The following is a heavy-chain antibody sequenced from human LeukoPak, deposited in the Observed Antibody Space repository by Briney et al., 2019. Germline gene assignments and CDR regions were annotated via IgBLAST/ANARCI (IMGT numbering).Heavy chain of an antibody. CDR1: GFTFDDYA. CDR2: ISWNSGSI. J-gene: IGHJ5*02. CDR3: ARDGLSSGYTGWFDP. V-gene: IGHV3-9*01. D-gene: IGHD5-24*01. Sequence: PGRSLRLSCAASGFTFDDYAMHWVRQAPGKGLEWVSGISWNSGSIYYADSVKGRFTISRDNAKNSLYLQMNSLRAEDTAVYYCARDGLSSGYTGWFDPWGQGTLVTVSS.